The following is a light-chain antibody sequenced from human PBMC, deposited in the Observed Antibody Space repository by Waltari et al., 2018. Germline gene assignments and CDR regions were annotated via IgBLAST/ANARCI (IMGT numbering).Light chain of an antibody. Sequence: SSELTQDPAVSVALGQTVRITCQGDSLRSYYAIWYQQKQGHAPVLVNYGKNNRPTGIAERFSCSSSGNTASLTITGAQAEDEADYYCNSRDSSGSPVVVGGGTKLTVL. J-gene: IGLJ2*01. CDR3: NSRDSSGSPVV. V-gene: IGLV3-19*01. CDR1: SLRSYY. CDR2: GKN.